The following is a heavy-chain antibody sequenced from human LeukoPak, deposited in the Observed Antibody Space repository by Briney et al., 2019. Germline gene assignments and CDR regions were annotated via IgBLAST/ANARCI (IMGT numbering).Heavy chain of an antibody. V-gene: IGHV4-59*08. Sequence: PSETLSLTCTVSGGSISSNYWSWIRQPPRKGLEWIGYIYYSGSTNYNPSLKSRVTISVDTSKNQFSLKLSSVTAADTAVYYCARHTSYYFDYWGQGTLVTVSS. CDR3: ARHTSYYFDY. CDR1: GGSISSNY. J-gene: IGHJ4*02. CDR2: IYYSGST.